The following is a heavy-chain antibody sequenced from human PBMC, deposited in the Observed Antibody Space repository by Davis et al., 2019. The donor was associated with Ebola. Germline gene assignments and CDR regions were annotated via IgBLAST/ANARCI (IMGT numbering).Heavy chain of an antibody. CDR2: ISLSSYT. CDR1: GFTFSDYY. J-gene: IGHJ6*03. V-gene: IGHV3-11*06. D-gene: IGHD2-21*01. Sequence: GESLKISCAASGFTFSDYYMSWIRQAPGKGLEYISYISLSSYTNYAEAVKGRFTISRDTAKNTLYLQMNSLRVEDTAVYYCAREGGNPQSYCGGRCSDYYFDVWGKGTTVTVSS. CDR3: AREGGNPQSYCGGRCSDYYFDV.